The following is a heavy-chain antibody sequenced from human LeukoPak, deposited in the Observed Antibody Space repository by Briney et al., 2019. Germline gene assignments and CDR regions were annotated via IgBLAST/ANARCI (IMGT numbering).Heavy chain of an antibody. Sequence: PTETLSLTCTVSGGSISSSYWSWIRQPPGKGLEWIGYIYYSGTTNYTPSLKSRVTISVDTSKKQFSLKLSSVTAADTAVYYCARAPHYYDSSGYSVERYFDLWGRGTLVTVSS. CDR2: IYYSGTT. CDR1: GGSISSSY. V-gene: IGHV4-59*01. CDR3: ARAPHYYDSSGYSVERYFDL. D-gene: IGHD3-22*01. J-gene: IGHJ2*01.